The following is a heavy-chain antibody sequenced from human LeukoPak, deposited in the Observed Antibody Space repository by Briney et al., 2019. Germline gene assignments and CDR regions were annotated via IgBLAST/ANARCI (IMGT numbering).Heavy chain of an antibody. Sequence: PGRSLRLSCAASGFTFSSYSMNWVRQAPGKGLEWVSSISSSSSYIYYADSVKGRFTISRDNAKNSLYLQMNSLRAEDTAVYYCARGDTAMVTGRPFDYWGQGTLVTVSS. CDR2: ISSSSSYI. CDR1: GFTFSSYS. D-gene: IGHD5-18*01. CDR3: ARGDTAMVTGRPFDY. J-gene: IGHJ4*02. V-gene: IGHV3-21*01.